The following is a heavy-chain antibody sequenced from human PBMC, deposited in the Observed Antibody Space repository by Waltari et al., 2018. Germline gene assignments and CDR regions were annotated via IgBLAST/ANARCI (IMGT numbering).Heavy chain of an antibody. Sequence: QVQLVQSGAEVKKPGSSVKVSCKASGGTFSSYAISWVRQAPGQGLEWMGGIIPIFGTANYAQKFQGRVTITADESTSTAYMELSSLRSEDTAVYYCARGGVYTYYYDSSGSDYWGQGTLVTVSS. J-gene: IGHJ4*02. V-gene: IGHV1-69*01. D-gene: IGHD3-22*01. CDR1: GGTFSSYA. CDR2: IIPIFGTA. CDR3: ARGGVYTYYYDSSGSDY.